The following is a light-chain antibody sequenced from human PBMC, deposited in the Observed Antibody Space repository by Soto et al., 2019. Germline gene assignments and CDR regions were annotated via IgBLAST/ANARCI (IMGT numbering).Light chain of an antibody. V-gene: IGKV2-28*01. J-gene: IGKJ1*01. CDR1: QSLVHSNGYNY. CDR3: MQTLQSWT. Sequence: DIVMTQSPLSLPVTPGAXASIACRSSQSLVHSNGYNYLDWYLQKPGQSPQILIYLGSNRASGVPDRFSGSGSGTDFTLKISRVEAEDVGVYYCMQTLQSWTFGQGTKVDIK. CDR2: LGS.